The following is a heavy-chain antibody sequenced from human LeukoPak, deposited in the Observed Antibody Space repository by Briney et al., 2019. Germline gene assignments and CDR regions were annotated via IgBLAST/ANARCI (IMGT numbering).Heavy chain of an antibody. CDR3: ARGTTLYSSGSWFDP. CDR1: GFTFSSYD. J-gene: IGHJ5*02. D-gene: IGHD6-19*01. Sequence: GGSLRLSCAASGFTFSSYDMHWVRQATGKGLEWVSAIGTAGDTYYPGSVKGRFTISRENAKNSLYLQMNSLRAGDTAVYYCARGTTLYSSGSWFDPWGQGTLVTVSS. CDR2: IGTAGDT. V-gene: IGHV3-13*01.